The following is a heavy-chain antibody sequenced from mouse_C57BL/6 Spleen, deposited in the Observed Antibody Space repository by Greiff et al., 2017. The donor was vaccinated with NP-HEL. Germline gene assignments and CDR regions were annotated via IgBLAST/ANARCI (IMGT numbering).Heavy chain of an antibody. V-gene: IGHV5-17*01. CDR1: GFTFSDYG. CDR2: ISSGSSTI. Sequence: VQLKESGGGLVKPGGSLKLSCAASGFTFSDYGMHWVRQAPEKGLEWVAYISSGSSTIYYADTVKGRFTISRDNAKNTLFLQMTSLRSEDTAMYYCARDAPFAYWGQGTLVTVSA. J-gene: IGHJ3*01. CDR3: ARDAPFAY.